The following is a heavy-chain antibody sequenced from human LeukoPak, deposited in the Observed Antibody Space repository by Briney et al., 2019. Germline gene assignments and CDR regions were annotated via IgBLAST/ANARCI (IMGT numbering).Heavy chain of an antibody. J-gene: IGHJ4*02. CDR2: INPNSGGT. D-gene: IGHD5-18*01. Sequence: GASVKVSCKASGYTFTGYYMHLVRQAPGQGLEWMGWINPNSGGTNYAQKFQGRVTMTRDTSISTAYMELSRLRSDDTAVYYCAAAFDTAMSYFDYWGLGTLVTVSS. CDR3: AAAFDTAMSYFDY. CDR1: GYTFTGYY. V-gene: IGHV1-2*02.